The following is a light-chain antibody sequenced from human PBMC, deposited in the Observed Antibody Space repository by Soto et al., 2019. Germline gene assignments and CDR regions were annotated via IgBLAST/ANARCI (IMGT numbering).Light chain of an antibody. V-gene: IGKV1-39*01. CDR2: GAS. CDR1: QTISTY. Sequence: DVRMTQSPSSLSASVGDTITITCRASQTISTYLNWFQQKSGESPRLLIYGASTLHDGVPSRFSGSGSGADFTLTSSGVQPEDFATYHCQQTYSDFSFGGGTRVE. J-gene: IGKJ4*01. CDR3: QQTYSDFS.